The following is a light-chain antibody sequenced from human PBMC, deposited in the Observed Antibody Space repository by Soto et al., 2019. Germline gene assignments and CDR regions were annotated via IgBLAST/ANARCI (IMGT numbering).Light chain of an antibody. J-gene: IGKJ4*01. V-gene: IGKV1-33*01. CDR3: QQYDNSLT. CDR1: QDISNY. CDR2: DAS. Sequence: DIQMTQSPSSLSASVGDRVTITCQASQDISNYLNWYQQKPGKAPKLLIYDASNLETGVPSRFSGSGSGTYYTFTISNLQPEDSATYYCQQYDNSLTFGGGTKVEI.